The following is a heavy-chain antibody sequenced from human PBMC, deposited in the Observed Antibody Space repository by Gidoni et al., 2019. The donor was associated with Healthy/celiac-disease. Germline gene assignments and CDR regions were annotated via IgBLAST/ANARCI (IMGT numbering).Heavy chain of an antibody. CDR2: IYYSGST. Sequence: QVQLQESGPGLLKPSQTLSLTCTVPGGSLSSGGYYWSWIRQHPGKGLDGMGYIYYSGSTYYNPSLKSRVTISVDTSKNQFSLKLSSVTAADTAVYYCARVGDSSGYYYSDYWGQGTLVTVSS. CDR3: ARVGDSSGYYYSDY. CDR1: GGSLSSGGYY. J-gene: IGHJ4*02. V-gene: IGHV4-31*03. D-gene: IGHD3-22*01.